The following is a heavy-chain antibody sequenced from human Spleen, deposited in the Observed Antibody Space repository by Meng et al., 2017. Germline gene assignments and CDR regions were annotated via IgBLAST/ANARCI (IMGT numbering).Heavy chain of an antibody. J-gene: IGHJ4*02. Sequence: SVKVSCKALGGIFSNYVIGWVRQAPGQGLEWMGGINAVFGTTNYAQKFQGRVTITTDESTSTVYMELTRLTSEDTAVYFCARITYGDSILDYWGQGTLVTVSS. CDR2: INAVFGTT. V-gene: IGHV1-69*05. CDR1: GGIFSNYV. D-gene: IGHD4-17*01. CDR3: ARITYGDSILDY.